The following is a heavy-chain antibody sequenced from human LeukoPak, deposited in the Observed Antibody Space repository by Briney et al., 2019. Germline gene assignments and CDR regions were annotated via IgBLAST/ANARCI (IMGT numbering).Heavy chain of an antibody. J-gene: IGHJ6*02. Sequence: GRSLRLSCAASGFTFSSYAMSWVRLAPGKGLEWVSGISGSGGATYYADSVKGRFTISRDKSKNTLYLQMNSLRAEDTGVYYCAKVTDVWGQGTTVTVSS. CDR2: ISGSGGAT. CDR1: GFTFSSYA. CDR3: AKVTDV. V-gene: IGHV3-23*01.